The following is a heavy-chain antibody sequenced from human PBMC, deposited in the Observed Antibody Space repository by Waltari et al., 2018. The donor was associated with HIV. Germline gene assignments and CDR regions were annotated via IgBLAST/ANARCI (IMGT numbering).Heavy chain of an antibody. CDR1: GYSISSAYY. Sequence: QVQLQESGPGLVKPSETLSLTCTVSGYSISSAYYWGWVRQPPGKGLDWIASIYHTGSTYYNPSLRSRVTISVDTSKNQFSLNLSSVTAADTAVYYCATAGLDYFDFWGQGTLVTVSS. CDR3: ATAGLDYFDF. CDR2: IYHTGST. V-gene: IGHV4-38-2*02. J-gene: IGHJ4*02. D-gene: IGHD6-13*01.